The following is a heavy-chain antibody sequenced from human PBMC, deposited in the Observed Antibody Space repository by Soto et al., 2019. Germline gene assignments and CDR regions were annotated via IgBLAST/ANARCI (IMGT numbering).Heavy chain of an antibody. Sequence: WGSLILSCVASGFDFSCYWIPWIRQAPGKGLVWVSRIDPDGTTTNYADSVKGRFTVSRDNAKDTAYLQMDSLTADDTALYYCTRGLRPTSAGTGAYWGPGTLVTVSS. J-gene: IGHJ1*01. CDR3: TRGLRPTSAGTGAY. CDR2: IDPDGTTT. CDR1: GFDFSCYW. D-gene: IGHD1-1*01. V-gene: IGHV3-74*01.